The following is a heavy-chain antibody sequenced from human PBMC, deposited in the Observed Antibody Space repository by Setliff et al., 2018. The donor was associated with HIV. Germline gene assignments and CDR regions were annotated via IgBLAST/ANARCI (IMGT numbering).Heavy chain of an antibody. CDR1: GGSFSGYY. CDR2: INHSGST. CDR3: AGGLDYYGSGSYLPLGY. V-gene: IGHV4-34*01. Sequence: SETLSLTCAGFGGSFSGYYWTWIRQPPGKGLEWIGEINHSGSTDYNPSLKSRVTISVDTSKRQFSLKLSSVTAADTAVYYCAGGLDYYGSGSYLPLGYWGQGTLVTVSS. D-gene: IGHD3-10*01. J-gene: IGHJ4*02.